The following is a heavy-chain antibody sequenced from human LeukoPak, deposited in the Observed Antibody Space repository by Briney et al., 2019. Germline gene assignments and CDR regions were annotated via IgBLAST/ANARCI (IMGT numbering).Heavy chain of an antibody. V-gene: IGHV1-18*01. J-gene: IGHJ4*02. CDR2: ISAYNGHT. CDR3: ATQLGYYDSSGYDFDY. CDR1: GYTFTNYG. Sequence: GASVKVSCKASGYTFTNYGITWVRQAPGQGLEWMGWISAYNGHTNYAQKFQGRVTMATDTSTSTAYMELRSLISDDTAVYYCATQLGYYDSSGYDFDYWGQGTLVTV. D-gene: IGHD3-22*01.